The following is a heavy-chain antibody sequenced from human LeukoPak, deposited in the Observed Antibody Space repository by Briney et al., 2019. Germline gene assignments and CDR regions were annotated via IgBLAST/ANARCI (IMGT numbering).Heavy chain of an antibody. D-gene: IGHD3-9*01. CDR2: IRGRGCST. Sequence: GFSLRLSCASSGFTLIIDAMSWVRQAPGKGLEGASAIRGRGCSTYYAHSVKGRFTISRDNSKNTLSLQMNSLRAEDTAVYYCSKTSVLRYFDWLYHHDAFDIWGQGKMVTVSS. J-gene: IGHJ3*02. CDR3: SKTSVLRYFDWLYHHDAFDI. CDR1: GFTLIIDA. V-gene: IGHV3-23*01.